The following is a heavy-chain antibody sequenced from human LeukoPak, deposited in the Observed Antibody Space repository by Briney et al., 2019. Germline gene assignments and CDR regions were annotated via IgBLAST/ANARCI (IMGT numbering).Heavy chain of an antibody. CDR3: ARDRVVASLWYFDL. J-gene: IGHJ2*01. Sequence: GGSLRLSCAASRFIFSNYAMHWVRQAPGKGLEWVAVISSDGANTYYADSVEGRFTISRDNSKNALYLQLNSLRPEDTAVYYCARDRVVASLWYFDLWGRGTQVAV. CDR2: ISSDGANT. D-gene: IGHD2-15*01. CDR1: RFIFSNYA. V-gene: IGHV3-30-3*01.